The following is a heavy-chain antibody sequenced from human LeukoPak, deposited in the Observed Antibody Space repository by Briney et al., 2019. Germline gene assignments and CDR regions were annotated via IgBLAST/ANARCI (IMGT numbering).Heavy chain of an antibody. CDR1: GFTFNSYG. J-gene: IGHJ4*02. D-gene: IGHD2-15*01. V-gene: IGHV3-23*01. CDR3: AKAVVGVAAIAY. Sequence: GGSLRLSCAASGFTFNSYGMSWVRQAPGKGLEWVSASSGGGGGTYYADSVKGRFTIPRDNSKNTLYLQMNSLRAEDTAVYYCAKAVVGVAAIAYWGQGTLVTVSS. CDR2: SSGGGGGT.